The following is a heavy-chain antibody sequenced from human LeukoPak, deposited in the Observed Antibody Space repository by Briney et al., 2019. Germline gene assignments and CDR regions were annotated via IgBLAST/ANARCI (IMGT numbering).Heavy chain of an antibody. CDR3: ALRAVTPGFDY. V-gene: IGHV1-2*02. CDR2: INPNCGGT. CDR1: GYTFTGYY. J-gene: IGHJ4*02. Sequence: ASVKVSCKASGYTFTGYYMHWVRQAPGQGLEWMGWINPNCGGTNYAQKFQGRVTMTRDTSISTAYMELSRLRSDDTAVYYCALRAVTPGFDYWGQGTLVTVSS. D-gene: IGHD4-23*01.